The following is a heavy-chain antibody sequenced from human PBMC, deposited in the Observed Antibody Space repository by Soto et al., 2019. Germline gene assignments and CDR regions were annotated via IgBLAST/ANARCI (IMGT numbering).Heavy chain of an antibody. V-gene: IGHV1-24*01. CDR1: GYTLTELS. J-gene: IGHJ6*02. CDR2: FDPEDGET. CDR3: AKITPLRYYYSGMDV. D-gene: IGHD3-10*01. Sequence: GASVKVSCKVSGYTLTELSMHWVQQAPGKGLEWMGGFDPEDGETIYAQKFQGRVTMTEDTSTDTAYMELSSLRSEDTAVYYCAKITPLRYYYSGMDVWGQGTTVTVS.